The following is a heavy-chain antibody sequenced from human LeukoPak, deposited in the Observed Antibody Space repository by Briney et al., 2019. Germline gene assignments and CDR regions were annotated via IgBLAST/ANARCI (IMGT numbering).Heavy chain of an antibody. CDR1: GSTFSSYG. CDR2: IWYDGSNK. Sequence: PGGSLRLSCAASGSTFSSYGMHWVRQAPGKGLEWVAVIWYDGSNKYYADSVKGRFTISRDNSKNTLYLQMNSLRAEDTAVYYCAKDRVGYYDSSGSSLLDYWGQGTLVTVSS. D-gene: IGHD3-22*01. V-gene: IGHV3-33*06. J-gene: IGHJ4*02. CDR3: AKDRVGYYDSSGSSLLDY.